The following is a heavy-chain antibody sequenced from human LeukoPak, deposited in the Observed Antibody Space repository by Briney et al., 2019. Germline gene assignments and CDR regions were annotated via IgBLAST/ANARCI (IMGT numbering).Heavy chain of an antibody. V-gene: IGHV3-30-3*01. CDR1: GFTFSSNA. J-gene: IGHJ3*01. D-gene: IGHD3-22*01. CDR3: ARVRGLTMIVVAIYDAFDL. Sequence: PGRSLRLSCAASGFTFSSNALHWVRQAPGKGLEWVAVISYDGSNKYYADSVKGRFTISRDNSKNTLYLKMNSLRAEDTAVYYCARVRGLTMIVVAIYDAFDLWGQGTMVTVSS. CDR2: ISYDGSNK.